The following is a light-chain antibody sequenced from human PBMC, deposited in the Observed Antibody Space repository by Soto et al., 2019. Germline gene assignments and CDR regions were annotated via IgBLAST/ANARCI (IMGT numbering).Light chain of an antibody. CDR3: HQRQRWPRT. V-gene: IGKV3-11*01. CDR2: LAS. CDR1: QAVNTR. Sequence: EIVLTQSPATLSSFPGDRFTLSCRASQAVNTRLAWYQHKPGQAPRLLIYLASNRAAGVPGRFSGSGSGTDFTLTITRLEPEDFAFYYCHQRQRWPRTFGQGTKVDIK. J-gene: IGKJ1*01.